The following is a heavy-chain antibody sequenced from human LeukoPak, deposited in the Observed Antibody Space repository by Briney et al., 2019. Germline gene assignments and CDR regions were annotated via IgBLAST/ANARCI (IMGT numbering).Heavy chain of an antibody. V-gene: IGHV3-7*01. CDR1: GFTFSAYW. CDR2: IHQDGGEK. Sequence: GGSLRLSCAASGFTFSAYWMSWVRQAPGSGLEFVANIHQDGGEKHYVDSVKGRFTISRDNAKNSLYLQMNSLRADDKAVYYCARVGSSWDLFDYWGQGTLVTVSS. CDR3: ARVGSSWDLFDY. D-gene: IGHD6-13*01. J-gene: IGHJ4*02.